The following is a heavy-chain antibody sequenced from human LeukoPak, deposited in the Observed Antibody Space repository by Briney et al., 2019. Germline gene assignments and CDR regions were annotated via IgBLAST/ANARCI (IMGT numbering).Heavy chain of an antibody. J-gene: IGHJ4*02. D-gene: IGHD1-26*01. CDR2: ISRSSTFT. CDR1: GLTFSSYS. CDR3: ARTSGSGNYQRWVDY. Sequence: GGSLRLSCEASGLTFSSYSMNWVRQAPGKGLEWVSSISRSSTFTYYAGLVKGRFTISRDNAKNSLYLQMNSLRAEDTAVYYCARTSGSGNYQRWVDYWGQGTLVTVSS. V-gene: IGHV3-21*01.